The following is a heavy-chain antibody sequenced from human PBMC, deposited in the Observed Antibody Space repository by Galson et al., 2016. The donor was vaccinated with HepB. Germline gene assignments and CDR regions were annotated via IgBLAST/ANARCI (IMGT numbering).Heavy chain of an antibody. D-gene: IGHD6-6*01. CDR2: ISSSGNTI. Sequence: SLRLSCAASGFTFSDFYMSWIQQAPGKGLEWVSYISSSGNTIYYAYSVKGRFTISRDNAKNSLYLEMNSLRADDTAVYYCARDPARLDYWGQGTLATVSS. CDR1: GFTFSDFY. J-gene: IGHJ4*02. CDR3: ARDPARLDY. V-gene: IGHV3-11*01.